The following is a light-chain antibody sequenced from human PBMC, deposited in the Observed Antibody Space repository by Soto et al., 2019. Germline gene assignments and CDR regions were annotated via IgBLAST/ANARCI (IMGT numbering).Light chain of an antibody. CDR1: SSNIGNNY. Sequence: QSALTQPPSMSAAPGQEVTISCSGSSSNIGNNYVSWYQQLPGTAPKLLIYDNNERPSGIPDRFSGSKSGTSASLAITGLQTGDEADYFCGTWDSSLSAVVFGGGTKLTVL. CDR2: DNN. CDR3: GTWDSSLSAVV. J-gene: IGLJ2*01. V-gene: IGLV1-51*01.